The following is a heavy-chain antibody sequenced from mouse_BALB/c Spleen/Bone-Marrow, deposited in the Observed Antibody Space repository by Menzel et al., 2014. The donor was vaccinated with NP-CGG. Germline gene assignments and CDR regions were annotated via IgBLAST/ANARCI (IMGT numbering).Heavy chain of an antibody. Sequence: EVKVEESGGGLVQPGGSLRLSCATSGFTFTDYYTNWVRQPPGKALEWLGFIRNKANGYTTEYSASVKSRFTISRDNSQNILYLQMNTLRVDDSATYYCARDKGRVFFDYWGQGTTLTVSS. V-gene: IGHV7-3*02. CDR2: IRNKANGYTT. CDR3: ARDKGRVFFDY. CDR1: GFTFTDYY. J-gene: IGHJ2*01.